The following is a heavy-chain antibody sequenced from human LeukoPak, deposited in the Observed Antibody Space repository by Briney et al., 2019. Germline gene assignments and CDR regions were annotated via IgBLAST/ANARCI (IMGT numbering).Heavy chain of an antibody. J-gene: IGHJ4*02. CDR2: INGDGSST. Sequence: PGGYLRLSCAASGFTFSDYWMHWVRQAPGKGLVWVSRINGDGSSTSYADSVKGRFTISRDNAENTLYLQMNSLRAEDTAVYYCVRDRNYEFDYWGQGTLVTVSS. V-gene: IGHV3-74*01. CDR3: VRDRNYEFDY. D-gene: IGHD3-22*01. CDR1: GFTFSDYW.